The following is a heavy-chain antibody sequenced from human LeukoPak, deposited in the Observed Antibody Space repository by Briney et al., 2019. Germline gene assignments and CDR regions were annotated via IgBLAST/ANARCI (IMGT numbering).Heavy chain of an antibody. CDR2: INPSVGST. CDR1: GYTFTSYY. D-gene: IGHD3-3*01. Sequence: GASVKVSCKASGYTFTSYYMHWVRQAPGQGLEWMGIINPSVGSTSYAQKFQGRVTMTRDTSTSTVYMELSSLRSEDTAVYYCARDRGPIYDFWSGYGLDYYYYGMDVWGQGTTVTVSS. J-gene: IGHJ6*01. CDR3: ARDRGPIYDFWSGYGLDYYYYGMDV. V-gene: IGHV1-46*01.